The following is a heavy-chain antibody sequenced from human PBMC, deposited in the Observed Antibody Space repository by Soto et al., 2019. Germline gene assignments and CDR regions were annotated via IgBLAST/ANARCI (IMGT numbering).Heavy chain of an antibody. J-gene: IGHJ4*02. CDR3: ARPPNEYSSSWSHFDH. D-gene: IGHD6-13*01. Sequence: SETLSLTCSVSGASVSSSRYYWDWIRQPPGKRLEWIGNIYYTGSTYYNPSVKSRVTISVDTSKNQFSLKLNSVTAADTAVYYCARPPNEYSSSWSHFDHWGQGALVTVSP. CDR1: GASVSSSRYY. CDR2: IYYTGST. V-gene: IGHV4-39*01.